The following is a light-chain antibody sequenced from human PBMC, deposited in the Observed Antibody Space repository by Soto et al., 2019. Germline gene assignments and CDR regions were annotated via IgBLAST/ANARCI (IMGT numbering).Light chain of an antibody. CDR1: QGIGVR. Sequence: ITQSPSSLSASIGDRVTITCRASQGIGVRLAWFQQKPGKAPNLMIYAASSLQSGVPSRFSGSGSGTDFTLTISSLQPEDVATYYCQQSYSTSWTLGQGTKVDI. V-gene: IGKV1-12*01. CDR3: QQSYSTSWT. J-gene: IGKJ1*01. CDR2: AAS.